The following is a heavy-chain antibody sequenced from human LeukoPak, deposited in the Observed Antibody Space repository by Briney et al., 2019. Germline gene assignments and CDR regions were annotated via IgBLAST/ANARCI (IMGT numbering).Heavy chain of an antibody. J-gene: IGHJ4*02. CDR1: GFAFSNYA. V-gene: IGHV3-15*01. D-gene: IGHD3-22*01. CDR3: TASSYDSSGYWG. Sequence: PGGSLRVSCSASGFAFSNYATHWVRQAPGKGLEWVGRIKSKTDGGTTDYAAPAKGRFTISRDDSKNTLYLQMNSLKTEDTALYYCTASSYDSSGYWGWGQGTLVTVSS. CDR2: IKSKTDGGTT.